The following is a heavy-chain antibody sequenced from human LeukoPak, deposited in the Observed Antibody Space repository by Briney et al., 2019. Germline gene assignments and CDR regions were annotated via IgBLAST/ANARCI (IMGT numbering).Heavy chain of an antibody. V-gene: IGHV3-21*01. CDR1: GFTFSSYS. CDR3: ARDIVVVPAALP. D-gene: IGHD2-2*01. J-gene: IGHJ5*02. Sequence: PGGSLRLSCAASGFTFSSYSMNWVRQAPGKGLEGVSSISSSSSYIYYADSVKGRFTISRDNAKNSLYLQMNSLRAEDTAVYYCARDIVVVPAALPWGQGTLVTVSS. CDR2: ISSSSSYI.